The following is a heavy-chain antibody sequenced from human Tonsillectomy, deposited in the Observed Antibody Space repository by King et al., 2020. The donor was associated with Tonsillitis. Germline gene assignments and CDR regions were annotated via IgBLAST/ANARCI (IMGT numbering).Heavy chain of an antibody. V-gene: IGHV3-30*18. CDR3: AKDQEHYDFWSGYYYYFVY. J-gene: IGHJ4*02. Sequence: VQLVESGGGVVQPGRSLRLSCAASGFTFSSYGMHWVRQAPGKGLEWVAVISYDGSNKYYADSVKGRFTISIDNSKNTLYLQMNSLRAEDTAVYYCAKDQEHYDFWSGYYYYFVYWGQGTLVTVSS. D-gene: IGHD3-3*01. CDR1: GFTFSSYG. CDR2: ISYDGSNK.